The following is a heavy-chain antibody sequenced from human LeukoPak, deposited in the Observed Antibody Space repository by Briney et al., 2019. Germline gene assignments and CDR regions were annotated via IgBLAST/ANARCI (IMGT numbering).Heavy chain of an antibody. Sequence: SETLSLTCAVYGVSFSGYYWSWIRQPPGKGLEWIGEINHSGSTNYNPSLKSRVTISVDTSKNQFSLKLSSVTAADTAVYYCARGSRSGSYYKSPFDYWGQGTLVTVSS. CDR2: INHSGST. J-gene: IGHJ4*02. CDR1: GVSFSGYY. CDR3: ARGSRSGSYYKSPFDY. D-gene: IGHD1-26*01. V-gene: IGHV4-34*01.